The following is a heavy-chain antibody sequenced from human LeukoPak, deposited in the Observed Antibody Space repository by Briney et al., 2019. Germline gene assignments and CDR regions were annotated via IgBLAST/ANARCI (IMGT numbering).Heavy chain of an antibody. D-gene: IGHD4-11*01. J-gene: IGHJ3*02. CDR3: VRIYYSNAFDI. Sequence: ASVKVSCKASGFTFTNFDINWVRQATGQGLEWMGWMNPKTGNTGSAQKFQGRVTITGNTSISTAYMELSSLRSEDTAVYYCVRIYYSNAFDIWGQGTMVTVSS. V-gene: IGHV1-8*01. CDR2: MNPKTGNT. CDR1: GFTFTNFD.